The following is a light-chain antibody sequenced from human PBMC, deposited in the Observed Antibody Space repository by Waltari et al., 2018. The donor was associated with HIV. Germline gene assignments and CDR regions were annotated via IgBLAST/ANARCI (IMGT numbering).Light chain of an antibody. CDR1: SSDAGDDNY. J-gene: IGLJ3*02. V-gene: IGLV2-8*01. CDR2: EVS. Sequence: QSALTQPPYASGSPGQSVTISCTGISSDAGDDNYVSWYQQSPGKAPKFIIYEVSKRPSGVPDRFSGSKSGNTASLTVSGLQADDEADYYCSSYAGSSTWVFGGGTKLTVL. CDR3: SSYAGSSTWV.